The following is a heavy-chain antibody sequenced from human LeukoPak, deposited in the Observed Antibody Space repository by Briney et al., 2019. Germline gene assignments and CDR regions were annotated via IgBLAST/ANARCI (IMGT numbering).Heavy chain of an antibody. Sequence: NPSETLSLTCTVSGGSISSGGYYWSWIRQHPGKGLEWIGYIYYSGSTYYNPSLKSRVTISVDTSKNQFSLKLSSVTAADTAVYYCARGGYDSSSSGEYWGQGTLVTVSS. D-gene: IGHD6-6*01. CDR2: IYYSGST. CDR1: GGSISSGGYY. CDR3: ARGGYDSSSSGEY. J-gene: IGHJ4*02. V-gene: IGHV4-31*03.